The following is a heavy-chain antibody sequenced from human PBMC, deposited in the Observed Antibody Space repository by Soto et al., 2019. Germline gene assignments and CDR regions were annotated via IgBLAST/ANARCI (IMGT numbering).Heavy chain of an antibody. D-gene: IGHD3-3*01. Sequence: QVQLVQSGAEVKKPGSSVKVSCKASGGTFSSYAISWVRQAPGQGLEWMGGLIPIFGTANYAQKFQGRVTITADESTSTDYRELSSLGSEDTAVDYCAREEGYYDFWSGYSGRYYYYYGMDGWGQGTTVTVSS. CDR3: AREEGYYDFWSGYSGRYYYYYGMDG. CDR2: LIPIFGTA. CDR1: GGTFSSYA. V-gene: IGHV1-69*01. J-gene: IGHJ6*02.